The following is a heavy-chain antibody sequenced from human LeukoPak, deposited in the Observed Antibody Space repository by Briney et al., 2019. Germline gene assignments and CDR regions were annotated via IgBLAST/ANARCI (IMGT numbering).Heavy chain of an antibody. CDR3: VSFYETY. CDR2: INSDGSWT. Sequence: GGSLRLSCAASGNYWMHWVRQVPGKGLVWVSHINSDGSWTSYADSVKGQFTISKDNAKDTVYLQMNSLRAEDTAVYYCVSFYETYWGRGTLVTVSS. D-gene: IGHD2/OR15-2a*01. V-gene: IGHV3-74*01. J-gene: IGHJ4*02. CDR1: GNYW.